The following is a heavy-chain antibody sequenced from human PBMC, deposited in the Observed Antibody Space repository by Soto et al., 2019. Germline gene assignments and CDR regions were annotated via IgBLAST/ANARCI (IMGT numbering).Heavy chain of an antibody. CDR2: IYHSGST. CDR3: ASCPQNCITSSPCCLFFDY. Sequence: TLSLTCAVSGGSISSGGYSWSWIRQPPGKGLEWIGYIYHSGSTYYNPSLKSRVTISVDRSKNQFSLKLSSVTAADTAVYYCASCPQNCITSSPCCLFFDYWGQGTLVTVSS. CDR1: GGSISSGGYS. D-gene: IGHD3-10*01. V-gene: IGHV4-30-2*01. J-gene: IGHJ4*02.